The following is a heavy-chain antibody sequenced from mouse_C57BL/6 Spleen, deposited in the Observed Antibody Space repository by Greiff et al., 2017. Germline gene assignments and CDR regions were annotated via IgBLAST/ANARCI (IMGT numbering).Heavy chain of an antibody. Sequence: VQLKQSGGGLVQPKGSLKLSCAASGFSFNTYAMNWVRQAPGKGLEWVARIRSKSNNYATYYADSVKDRFTISRDDSESMLYLQMNNLKTEDTAMYYCVRQDDYDVGFAYWGQGTLVTVSA. J-gene: IGHJ3*01. CDR2: IRSKSNNYAT. V-gene: IGHV10-1*01. CDR3: VRQDDYDVGFAY. CDR1: GFSFNTYA. D-gene: IGHD2-4*01.